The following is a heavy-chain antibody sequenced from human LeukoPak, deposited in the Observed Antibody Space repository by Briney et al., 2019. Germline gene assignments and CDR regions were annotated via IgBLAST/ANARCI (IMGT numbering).Heavy chain of an antibody. Sequence: PGRSLRLSCAASGFTFSSYAMHWVRQAPGKGLEWVAVISYDGSNKYYADSVKGRFTISRDNSKNTLYLQMNSLRAEDTAVYYCARRRNYAFDIWGQETMVTVSS. CDR3: ARRRNYAFDI. V-gene: IGHV3-30*04. J-gene: IGHJ3*02. CDR2: ISYDGSNK. CDR1: GFTFSSYA. D-gene: IGHD1-14*01.